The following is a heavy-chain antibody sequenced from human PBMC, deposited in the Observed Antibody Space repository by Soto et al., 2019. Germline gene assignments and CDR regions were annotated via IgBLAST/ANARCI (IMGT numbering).Heavy chain of an antibody. CDR2: INPNSGGT. CDR3: ARDMTTVTTASGYYYCMDV. D-gene: IGHD4-17*01. CDR1: GYTFTGYY. J-gene: IGHJ6*02. Sequence: ASVKVSCKASGYTFTGYYMHWVRQAPGQGLEWMGWINPNSGGTNYAQKFQGWVTMTRDTSISTAYMELSRLRSDDTAVYYCARDMTTVTTASGYYYCMDVWGQGTTVTVSS. V-gene: IGHV1-2*04.